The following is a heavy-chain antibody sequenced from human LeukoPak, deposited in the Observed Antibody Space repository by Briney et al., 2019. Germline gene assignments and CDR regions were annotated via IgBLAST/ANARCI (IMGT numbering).Heavy chain of an antibody. CDR3: ARADVPAAPLKFDP. CDR1: GFTFSSYW. D-gene: IGHD2-2*01. V-gene: IGHV3-74*01. Sequence: GGSLRLSCAASGFTFSSYWMHWVRQAPGKGLVWVTRINSDGSSTSYADSVKGRFTISRDNAKNTLYLQMNSLRAEDTAVYYCARADVPAAPLKFDPSGLGTLVTVSS. CDR2: INSDGSST. J-gene: IGHJ5*02.